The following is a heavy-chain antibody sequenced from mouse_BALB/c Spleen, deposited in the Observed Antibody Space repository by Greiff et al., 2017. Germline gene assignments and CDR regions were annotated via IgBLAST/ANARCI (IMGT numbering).Heavy chain of an antibody. CDR1: GFSLTGYG. Sequence: VQLVESGPGLVAPSQSLSITCTVSGFSLTGYGVNWVRQPPGKGLEWLGMIWGDGSTDYNSALKSRLSISKDNSKSQVFLKMNSLQTDDTARYYCARENYRSFYAMDYWGQGTSVTVSS. V-gene: IGHV2-6-7*01. J-gene: IGHJ4*01. CDR2: IWGDGST. D-gene: IGHD2-14*01. CDR3: ARENYRSFYAMDY.